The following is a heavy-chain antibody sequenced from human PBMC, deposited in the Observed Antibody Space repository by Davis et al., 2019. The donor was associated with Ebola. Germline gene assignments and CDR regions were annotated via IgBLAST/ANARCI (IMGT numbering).Heavy chain of an antibody. D-gene: IGHD3-22*01. CDR1: GFTFSNAW. Sequence: GESLKISCAASGFTFSNAWMSWVRQAPGKGLEWVANIKQDGSEKYYVDSVKGRFTISRDNAKNSLYLQMNSLRAEDTAVYYCARMGGDYDSSGVVYYYYGMDVWGQGTTVTVSS. J-gene: IGHJ6*02. CDR2: IKQDGSEK. CDR3: ARMGGDYDSSGVVYYYYGMDV. V-gene: IGHV3-7*01.